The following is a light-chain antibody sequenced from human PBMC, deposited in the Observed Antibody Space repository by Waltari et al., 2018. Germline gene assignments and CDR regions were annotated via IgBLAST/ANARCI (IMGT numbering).Light chain of an antibody. Sequence: EVVLTQSPDTLSVSPGERATLSCRTSRSVNSNLAWYQHKPGQAPRILMYGASTRPTGIPAMFSGSESGTEFTLTITSLQSEDFAVYYCQQYNNWPLTFCGGTKVEI. J-gene: IGKJ4*01. V-gene: IGKV3-15*01. CDR2: GAS. CDR3: QQYNNWPLT. CDR1: RSVNSN.